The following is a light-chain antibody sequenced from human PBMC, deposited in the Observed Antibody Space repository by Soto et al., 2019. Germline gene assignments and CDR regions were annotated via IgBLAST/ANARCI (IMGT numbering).Light chain of an antibody. CDR2: TNN. Sequence: QSLLTQPPSASGTPGQRVAISCSGSFSNIGSHNVNWFQQFPGTAPTLLIYTNNQRPSGVSDRFSGSKSGTSGSLAISGLQSEDEADYYCAAWDDILNGGVFGGGTKLTVL. CDR1: FSNIGSHN. V-gene: IGLV1-44*01. J-gene: IGLJ3*02. CDR3: AAWDDILNGGV.